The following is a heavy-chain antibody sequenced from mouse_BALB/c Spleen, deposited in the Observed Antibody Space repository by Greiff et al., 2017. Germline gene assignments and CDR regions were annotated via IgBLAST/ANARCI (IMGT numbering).Heavy chain of an antibody. CDR3: TRGGRFDYDSYFDY. D-gene: IGHD2-4*01. J-gene: IGHJ2*01. CDR1: GFTFSDYY. CDR2: ISDGGSYT. Sequence: EVKLVESGGGLVKPGGSLKLSCAASGFTFSDYYMYWVRQTPEKRLEWVATISDGGSYTYYPDSVKGRFTISRDNAKNTLYLQMSSLKSEDTAMYYCTRGGRFDYDSYFDYWGQGTTLTVSS. V-gene: IGHV5-4*02.